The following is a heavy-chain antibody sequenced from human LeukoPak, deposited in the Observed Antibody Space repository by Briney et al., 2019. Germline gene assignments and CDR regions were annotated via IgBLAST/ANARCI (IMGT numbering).Heavy chain of an antibody. Sequence: GGTLRLSCAASGLTFSRYGMSWVGQAPGNRLGWVSATSGSGGSTYYADSVKGRFTISRDNSKNTLYLQMNSLRAEDTAVYYCAKGAYGDIDYWGQGTLVTVSS. J-gene: IGHJ4*02. D-gene: IGHD4-17*01. V-gene: IGHV3-23*01. CDR3: AKGAYGDIDY. CDR1: GLTFSRYG. CDR2: TSGSGGST.